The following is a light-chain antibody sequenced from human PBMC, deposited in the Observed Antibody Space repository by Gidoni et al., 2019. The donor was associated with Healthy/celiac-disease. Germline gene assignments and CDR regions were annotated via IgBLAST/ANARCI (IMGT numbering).Light chain of an antibody. J-gene: IGKJ1*01. CDR1: QSVSNSY. Sequence: EIVLTQSPGTLSLSTGERATLSCRASQSVSNSYLAWYQHKPGQAPRLLIYGASSRATGIPDRFSGSGSGTDFTLTISRLEPEDFAVYYCQQYGSSPWTFGQGTKVEIK. CDR3: QQYGSSPWT. V-gene: IGKV3-20*01. CDR2: GAS.